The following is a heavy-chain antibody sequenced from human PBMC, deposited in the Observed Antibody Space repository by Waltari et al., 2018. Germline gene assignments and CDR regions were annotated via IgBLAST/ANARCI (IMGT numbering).Heavy chain of an antibody. D-gene: IGHD2-15*01. V-gene: IGHV4-59*01. Sequence: QVQLQESGPGLVKPSETLSLTCTVSGGSISSYYWSWIRQPPGKGLEWIGYIYYSGSTNYNPSLKSRVTISVDTSKNQFSLKLSSVTAADTAVYYCARELGYCSGGSCYSSYYYGMDVWGQGTLVTVSS. CDR1: GGSISSYY. CDR2: IYYSGST. CDR3: ARELGYCSGGSCYSSYYYGMDV. J-gene: IGHJ6*02.